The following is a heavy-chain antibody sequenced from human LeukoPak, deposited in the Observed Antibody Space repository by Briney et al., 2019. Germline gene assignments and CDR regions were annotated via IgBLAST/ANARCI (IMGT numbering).Heavy chain of an antibody. J-gene: IGHJ4*02. D-gene: IGHD3-22*01. CDR2: IRYDGYKK. Sequence: PGGSLRLSCAASGFTLSEFGMHWVRQAPGKGLEWITFIRYDGYKKHYIDSVKGRFTTSRDNSKNTVSLQMSSLRVEDTVVYYCARNAHSFDSSGYYFHFWGQGTRVTVSS. CDR3: ARNAHSFDSSGYYFHF. V-gene: IGHV3-30*02. CDR1: GFTLSEFG.